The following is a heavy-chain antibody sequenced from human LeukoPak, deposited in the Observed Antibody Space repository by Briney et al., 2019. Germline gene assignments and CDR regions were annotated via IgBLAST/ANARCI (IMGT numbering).Heavy chain of an antibody. J-gene: IGHJ4*02. CDR3: ARGLSTVATYFDY. V-gene: IGHV3-53*01. CDR1: GFTFSSYA. Sequence: GGSLRLSCAASGFTFSSYAMSWVRQAPGKGLEWVSVIYSGGRTYYTDSVKGRFTISRDNSKNTLYLQMNSLRAEDTAVYYCARGLSTVATYFDYWGQGTLVTVSS. D-gene: IGHD4-17*01. CDR2: IYSGGRT.